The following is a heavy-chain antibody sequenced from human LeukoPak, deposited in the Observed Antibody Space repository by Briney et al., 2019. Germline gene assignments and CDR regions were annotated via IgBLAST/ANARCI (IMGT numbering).Heavy chain of an antibody. D-gene: IGHD2-2*01. CDR2: IKQDGSEK. J-gene: IGHJ4*02. Sequence: PGGSLRLSCAASGFTFSNYWMSWVRQAPGKGLEWVANIKQDGSEKYYVDSVKGRLTISRDNAKNSLYLQMNSLRVEDTAVYYCARDGGWDCSGSSCYALVFDYWGQGTLVTVSS. CDR3: ARDGGWDCSGSSCYALVFDY. V-gene: IGHV3-7*01. CDR1: GFTFSNYW.